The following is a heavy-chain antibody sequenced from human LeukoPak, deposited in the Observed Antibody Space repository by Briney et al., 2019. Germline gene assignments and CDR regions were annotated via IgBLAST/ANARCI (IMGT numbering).Heavy chain of an antibody. CDR3: ARHSAYYDFWSGYSTFDY. J-gene: IGHJ4*02. D-gene: IGHD3-3*01. V-gene: IGHV4-39*01. CDR1: GGSISSSSYY. CDR2: IYYSGST. Sequence: SETLSLTCTVSGGSISSSSYYWGWIRQPPGKGLEWIGSIYYSGSTYYNPSLKSRVTISVDASKNQFSLKLSSVTAADTAVYYCARHSAYYDFWSGYSTFDYWGQGTLVTVSS.